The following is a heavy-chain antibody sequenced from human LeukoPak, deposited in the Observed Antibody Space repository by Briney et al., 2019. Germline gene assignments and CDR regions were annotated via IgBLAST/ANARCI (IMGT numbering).Heavy chain of an antibody. CDR3: TTGEADFWSGYPIFDY. D-gene: IGHD3-3*01. V-gene: IGHV3-15*01. J-gene: IGHJ4*02. Sequence: GGSLRLSCAASGFTFSNAWMSWVRQAPGKGLEWVGRIKSKTDGGTTDYAAPVKGRFTISRDDSKNTLYLQMNSLKTEDTAVYYCTTGEADFWSGYPIFDYWGQGTLVTVSS. CDR2: IKSKTDGGTT. CDR1: GFTFSNAW.